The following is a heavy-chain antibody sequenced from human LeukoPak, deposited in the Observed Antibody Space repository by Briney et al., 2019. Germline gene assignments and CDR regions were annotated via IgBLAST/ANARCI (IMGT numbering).Heavy chain of an antibody. V-gene: IGHV3-21*01. D-gene: IGHD3-3*01. J-gene: IGHJ6*02. Sequence: GGSLRLSCAASGFTFSTYSMNWVRQAPGKGLEWVSSISGSSDYIFYADSVKGRFTMSRDNAKNSLYLQMNSPRAEDTAVYYCARVLFGYYGVDVWGQGTTVTVSS. CDR1: GFTFSTYS. CDR3: ARVLFGYYGVDV. CDR2: ISGSSDYI.